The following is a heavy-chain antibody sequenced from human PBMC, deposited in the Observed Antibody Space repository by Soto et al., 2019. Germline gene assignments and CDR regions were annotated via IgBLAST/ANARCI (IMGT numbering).Heavy chain of an antibody. Sequence: QVQLVESGGGVVQPGRSLRLSCATSGFTFSSCGMHWVRQAPGKGLEWVSIISKDGSKEYYADYVEGRFTIFRDNSKYTVYRKRNSLGAEDTAVYSCAWRRSGSYSSYYWGQGTLVTVSS. V-gene: IGHV3-30*03. CDR3: AWRRSGSYSSYY. CDR2: ISKDGSKE. CDR1: GFTFSSCG. D-gene: IGHD6-13*01. J-gene: IGHJ4*02.